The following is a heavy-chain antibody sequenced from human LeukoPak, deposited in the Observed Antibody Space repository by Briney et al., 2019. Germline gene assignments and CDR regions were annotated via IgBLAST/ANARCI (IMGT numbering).Heavy chain of an antibody. Sequence: ASVKVSCRASGYTFTSYYMHWVRQAPGQGLEWMGIINPSGGSTSYAQKFQGRVTMTRDTSTSTVYMELGSLRSEDTAVYYCARDYLNGGYGTTPNWFDPWGQGTLVTVSS. CDR1: GYTFTSYY. V-gene: IGHV1-46*01. J-gene: IGHJ5*02. D-gene: IGHD5-12*01. CDR3: ARDYLNGGYGTTPNWFDP. CDR2: INPSGGST.